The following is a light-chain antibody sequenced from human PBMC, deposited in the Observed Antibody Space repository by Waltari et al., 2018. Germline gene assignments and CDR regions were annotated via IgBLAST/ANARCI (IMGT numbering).Light chain of an antibody. CDR1: QSVDND. CDR3: QQYGSFLT. Sequence: EIVMTQCLVTLSVSPGEGATLSCRASQSVDNDLAWYQQKPGQAPRLLIYGASSRATGIPDRFSGSGSGTDFTLTISRLEPEDFAVYYCQQYGSFLTFGGGTKVEIK. CDR2: GAS. V-gene: IGKV3-20*01. J-gene: IGKJ4*01.